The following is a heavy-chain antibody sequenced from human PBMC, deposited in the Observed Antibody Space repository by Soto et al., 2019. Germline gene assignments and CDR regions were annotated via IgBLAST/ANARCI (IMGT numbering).Heavy chain of an antibody. D-gene: IGHD1-26*01. CDR3: ARKGDTYYYAMDV. CDR2: IFSNDEE. V-gene: IGHV2-26*01. Sequence: KESGPVLVRPTETLTLTCAVSGFSLSNSKMGVSWIRQPPGKALEWLAHIFSNDEESYSTSLKSRLTISKDTSKSQVVLTMTDMDPVDTATYYCARKGDTYYYAMDVWGHGTTVTVSS. CDR1: GFSLSNSKMG. J-gene: IGHJ6*02.